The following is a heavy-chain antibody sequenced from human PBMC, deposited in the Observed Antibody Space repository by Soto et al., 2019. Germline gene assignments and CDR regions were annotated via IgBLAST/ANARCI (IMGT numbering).Heavy chain of an antibody. CDR2: IYPGDSDT. CDR1: GYSSTSYG. CDR3: AGGGVRGVISRTRDYYGMDV. Sequence: GQSLKSSCKGSGYSSTSYGISWVRQMPGKGLEWMGIIYPGDSDTRYSPSFQGQVTISADKSNSTAYLQWSSLKASDTAMYYCAGGGVRGVISRTRDYYGMDVWGQGTTVTVSS. J-gene: IGHJ6*02. V-gene: IGHV5-51*01. D-gene: IGHD3-10*01.